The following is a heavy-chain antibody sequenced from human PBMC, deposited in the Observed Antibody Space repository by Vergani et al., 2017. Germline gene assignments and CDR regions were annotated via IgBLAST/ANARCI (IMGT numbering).Heavy chain of an antibody. J-gene: IGHJ2*01. V-gene: IGHV1-58*01. Sequence: QMQLVQSGPEVKKPGTSVKVSCKASGFTFTSSAVQWVRQARGQRLEWIGWIVVGSGNTNYAQKFQERVTITRDMSTSTAYMELSSLRAEDTAVYYCARVSIVVVTANDWYFDLWGRGTLVTVSS. D-gene: IGHD2-21*02. CDR1: GFTFTSSA. CDR2: IVVGSGNT. CDR3: ARVSIVVVTANDWYFDL.